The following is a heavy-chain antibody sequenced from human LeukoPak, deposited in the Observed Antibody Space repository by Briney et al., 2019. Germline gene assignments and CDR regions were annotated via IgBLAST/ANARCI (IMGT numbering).Heavy chain of an antibody. CDR1: GFTFRSYW. V-gene: IGHV3-7*04. D-gene: IGHD3-10*01. CDR3: AREYFYGSGSYYNGY. CDR2: IKQDGNEK. Sequence: GGSLRLSCAASGFTFRSYWMTWVRQAPGKGLEWVANIKQDGNEKYYVESVKGRFTISRDNAKNSLYLQMNSLRAEDTAVYYCAREYFYGSGSYYNGYWGQGTLVTVSS. J-gene: IGHJ4*02.